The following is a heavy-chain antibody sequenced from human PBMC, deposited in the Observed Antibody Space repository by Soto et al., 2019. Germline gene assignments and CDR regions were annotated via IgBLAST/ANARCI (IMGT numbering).Heavy chain of an antibody. CDR2: IRGSSSGGAP. D-gene: IGHD5-18*01. CDR1: EFSLKNAW. J-gene: IGHJ3*02. CDR3: SPEGSFYGYHAVEI. Sequence: VQLVESGGGRVKPGESLRLSCAASEFSLKNAWMSWVRQAPGKRLEWVGRIRGSSSGGAPDYAAPVKGRFAISRDDSRNVVYLQMNSLTAEDTAVYFCSPEGSFYGYHAVEIWGQGTVVTVSS. V-gene: IGHV3-15*01.